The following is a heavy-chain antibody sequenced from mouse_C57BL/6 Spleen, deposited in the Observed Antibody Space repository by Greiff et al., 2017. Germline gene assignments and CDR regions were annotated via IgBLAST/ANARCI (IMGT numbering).Heavy chain of an antibody. CDR2: INPNNGGT. CDR3: ASYYYGSSLFYYFDY. J-gene: IGHJ2*01. Sequence: EVQLQQSGPELVKPGASVKMSCKASGYTFTDYNMHWVKQSHGKSLEWIGYINPNNGGTSYNQKFKGKATLTVNKSSSTAYIELRSLTSADSAVYYCASYYYGSSLFYYFDYWGQGTTLTVSS. D-gene: IGHD1-1*01. CDR1: GYTFTDYN. V-gene: IGHV1-22*01.